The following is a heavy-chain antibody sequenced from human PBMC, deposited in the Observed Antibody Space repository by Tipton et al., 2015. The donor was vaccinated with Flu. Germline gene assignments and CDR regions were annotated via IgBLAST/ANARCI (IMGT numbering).Heavy chain of an antibody. J-gene: IGHJ2*01. Sequence: TLSLTCAVSGDSISRDYYWGWIRQFPGKGLEWIGTVSRTGSTIYNPSLKSRVTISLDTSKNQFSLKLTSVTATDTAVYFCARMRARDCTLGACFLWWFDFWGRGTLVTVSP. CDR2: VSRTGST. CDR1: GDSISRDYY. V-gene: IGHV4-38-2*01. CDR3: ARMRARDCTLGACFLWWFDF. D-gene: IGHD2-8*01.